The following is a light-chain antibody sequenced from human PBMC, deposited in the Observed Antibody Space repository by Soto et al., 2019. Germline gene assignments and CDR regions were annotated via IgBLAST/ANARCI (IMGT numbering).Light chain of an antibody. CDR3: SSYPSSLVV. CDR2: DVS. J-gene: IGLJ2*01. V-gene: IGLV2-14*01. CDR1: SSDVGGYNY. Sequence: QSVLTQPASVSGSPGQSITISCTGTSSDVGGYNYVSWYQQHPGKAPKLMIYDVSNRPSGVSNRFSGSKSGNTASLTISGLQAEDEADYYCSSYPSSLVVFGGGTKVTVL.